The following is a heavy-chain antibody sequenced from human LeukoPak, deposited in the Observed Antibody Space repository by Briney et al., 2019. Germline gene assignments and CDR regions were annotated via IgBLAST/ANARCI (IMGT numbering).Heavy chain of an antibody. CDR3: ARLGIGNWFDP. CDR2: ISSSSSYI. CDR1: VFTFSSYS. D-gene: IGHD2-21*01. J-gene: IGHJ5*02. Sequence: GGSLRLSCAASVFTFSSYSMNWVRQAPGKGLEWVSSISSSSSYIYYADSVKGRFTISRDNAKNSLYLQMNSLRAEDTAVYYCARLGIGNWFDPWGQGTLVTVSS. V-gene: IGHV3-21*01.